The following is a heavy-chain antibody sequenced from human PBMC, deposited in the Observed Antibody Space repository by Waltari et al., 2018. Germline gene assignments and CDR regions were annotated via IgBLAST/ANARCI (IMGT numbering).Heavy chain of an antibody. J-gene: IGHJ4*02. CDR3: ARTLLIAVADNDY. CDR2: IIPIFGTA. D-gene: IGHD6-19*01. V-gene: IGHV1-69*05. Sequence: QVQLVQSGAEVKKPGSSVKVSCKASGGTFSSYAISWVRQAPGQGLEWMGGIIPIFGTANYAQKFQGRVTMTRNTSISTAYMELSSLRSEDTAVYYCARTLLIAVADNDYWGQGTLVTVSS. CDR1: GGTFSSYA.